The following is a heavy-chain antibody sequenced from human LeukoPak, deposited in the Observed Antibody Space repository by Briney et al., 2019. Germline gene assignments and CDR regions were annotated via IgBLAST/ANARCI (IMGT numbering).Heavy chain of an antibody. D-gene: IGHD3-22*01. CDR1: GFTFSDYY. CDR2: ISSSGSTI. CDR3: ARDSYYYDSSGYYASYGMDV. V-gene: IGHV3-11*01. Sequence: GGSLRLSCAASGFTFSDYYMSWIRQAPGKGLEWVSYISSSGSTIYYADSVKGRFTISRDNAKNSLYLQMNSLRAEDTAVYYCARDSYYYDSSGYYASYGMDVWGQGTTVTVSS. J-gene: IGHJ6*02.